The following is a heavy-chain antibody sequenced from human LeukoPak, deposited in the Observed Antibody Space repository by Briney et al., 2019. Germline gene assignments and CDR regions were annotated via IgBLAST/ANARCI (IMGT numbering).Heavy chain of an antibody. V-gene: IGHV4-30-2*01. CDR2: IYHSGST. Sequence: PSQTLSLTCAVSGGSISSGGYSLSWIRQPPGKGLEWIGYIYHSGSTYYNPSLKSRVTISVDRSKSQFSLKLSSVTAADTAVYYCARGPGNDYWGQGTLVTVSS. D-gene: IGHD3-10*01. J-gene: IGHJ4*02. CDR3: ARGPGNDY. CDR1: GGSISSGGYS.